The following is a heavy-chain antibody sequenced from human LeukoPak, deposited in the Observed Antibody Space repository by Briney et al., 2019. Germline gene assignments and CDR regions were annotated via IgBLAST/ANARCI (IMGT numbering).Heavy chain of an antibody. Sequence: GGSLRLSCAASGFTFSNYAMNWVRQAPGKGLEWVSVIYGGVNTVYADSVQGRFTISRDNSKNTLYLQMNSLRAEDTAVYYCAKSPKTGFLFDYWGKGTLVTVSS. D-gene: IGHD1-1*01. J-gene: IGHJ4*02. V-gene: IGHV3-66*01. CDR1: GFTFSNYA. CDR3: AKSPKTGFLFDY. CDR2: IYGGVNT.